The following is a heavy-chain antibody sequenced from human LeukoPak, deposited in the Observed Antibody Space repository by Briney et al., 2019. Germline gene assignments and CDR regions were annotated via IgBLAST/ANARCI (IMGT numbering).Heavy chain of an antibody. J-gene: IGHJ4*02. CDR2: INEDGSNK. D-gene: IGHD6-19*01. CDR3: TRVIVAVPGYFDYFDF. Sequence: PGGSLRLSCTASGFSFSNHYMRGIRQAPGKGLEWVANINEDGSNKWNLGSVKGRFTVSRDNARNSLYLQMNSLRVEDTAVYYCTRVIVAVPGYFDYFDFWGQGVLVTVSS. V-gene: IGHV3-7*01. CDR1: GFSFSNHY.